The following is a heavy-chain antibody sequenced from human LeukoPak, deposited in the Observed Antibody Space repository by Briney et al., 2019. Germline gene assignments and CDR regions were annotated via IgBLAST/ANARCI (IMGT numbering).Heavy chain of an antibody. Sequence: PSETLSLTCTVSGGSISSYYWSWIRQPPGKGLEWIGYIYYSGSTNYNPSLKSRVTISVDTSKNQFSLKLSSVTAADTAVYYCARAEVRWFDPWGQGTLVTVSS. CDR2: IYYSGST. V-gene: IGHV4-59*01. J-gene: IGHJ5*02. CDR1: GGSISSYY. CDR3: ARAEVRWFDP.